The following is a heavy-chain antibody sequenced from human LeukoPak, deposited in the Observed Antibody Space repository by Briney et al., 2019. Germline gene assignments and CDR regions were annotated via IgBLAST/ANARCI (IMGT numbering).Heavy chain of an antibody. CDR1: GFIFSNYW. D-gene: IGHD3-16*01. J-gene: IGHJ4*02. Sequence: GGSLRLSCAASGFIFSNYWMSWVRQAPGKGLEWVATIKQDGSEENYEDSVKGRFTISRDNAKNSLYLQMNSLRAEDTAVYYCARGVGGLYWGQGTLVTVSS. V-gene: IGHV3-7*01. CDR2: IKQDGSEE. CDR3: ARGVGGLY.